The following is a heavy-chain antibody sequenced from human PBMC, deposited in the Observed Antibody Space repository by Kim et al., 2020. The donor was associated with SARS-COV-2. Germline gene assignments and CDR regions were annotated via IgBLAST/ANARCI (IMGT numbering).Heavy chain of an antibody. D-gene: IGHD1-1*01. CDR2: ISTSPPSYT. J-gene: IGHJ4*02. CDR3: ARVLRYNWNEFDS. CDR1: GFTFSDYY. Sequence: GGSLRLSCAASGFTFSDYYMSWIRQAPGKGLEWVSYISTSPPSYTNYADSVKGRFTISRDDAKNSLVLEMNTLRAKDTALYYCARVLRYNWNEFDSWGQGTLGTDSS. V-gene: IGHV3-11*05.